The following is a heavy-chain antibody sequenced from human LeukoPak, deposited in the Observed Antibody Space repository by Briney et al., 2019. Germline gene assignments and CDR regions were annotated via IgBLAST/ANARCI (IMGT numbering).Heavy chain of an antibody. CDR1: GGSISSSGYY. D-gene: IGHD4-11*01. CDR2: IYYSGST. Sequence: ASETLSLTCTVSGGSISSSGYYWGWIRQPPGKGLEWIGSIYYSGSTYYNPSLKSRVTISVDTSKNQFSLKLSSVTAADTAVYYCARASYYSNYVDYWGQGTLVTVSS. V-gene: IGHV4-39*07. J-gene: IGHJ4*02. CDR3: ARASYYSNYVDY.